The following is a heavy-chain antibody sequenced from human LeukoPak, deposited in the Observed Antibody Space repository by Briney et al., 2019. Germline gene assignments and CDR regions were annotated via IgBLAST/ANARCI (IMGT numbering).Heavy chain of an antibody. V-gene: IGHV4-34*01. D-gene: IGHD2-2*01. Sequence: SETVSLTCAVYGGPFSGYYWSWIRPPPGKGLAGIGEINHSGSTNYNPSLKGRFTISVDTSKNQFSLKLSAVTAANTAVYIGARAPAPMLNGFDPCGDGTLVTVSS. CDR2: INHSGST. CDR3: ARAPAPMLNGFDP. J-gene: IGHJ5*02. CDR1: GGPFSGYY.